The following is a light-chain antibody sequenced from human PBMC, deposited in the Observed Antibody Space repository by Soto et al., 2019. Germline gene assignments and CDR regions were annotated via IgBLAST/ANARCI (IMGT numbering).Light chain of an antibody. CDR3: SSYTSSSTSRV. Sequence: SVLTQPSSVSGSPGQSITISCTGTSSDVGGYNYVSWYQQHPGKAPKLMIYDVSNRPSGVSNRFSGSKSGNTASLTISGLQAEDEADYYCSSYTSSSTSRVFGTGTKVTVL. V-gene: IGLV2-14*01. CDR1: SSDVGGYNY. J-gene: IGLJ1*01. CDR2: DVS.